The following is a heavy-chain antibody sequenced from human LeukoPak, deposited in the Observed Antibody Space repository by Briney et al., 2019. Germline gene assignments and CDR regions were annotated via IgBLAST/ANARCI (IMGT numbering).Heavy chain of an antibody. CDR2: ISSSGTTI. J-gene: IGHJ3*02. CDR3: ARDYLVGGTDAFDI. V-gene: IGHV3-48*03. CDR1: GFTFRSYD. D-gene: IGHD1-1*01. Sequence: PGGSLTLSCAASGFTFRSYDMNWVGQAPGKGLEWVSYISSSGTTIYYADSVKGRFTISRDNAKNSLYLQMNRLRGEDTAVYYCARDYLVGGTDAFDIWGQRTMVTVSS.